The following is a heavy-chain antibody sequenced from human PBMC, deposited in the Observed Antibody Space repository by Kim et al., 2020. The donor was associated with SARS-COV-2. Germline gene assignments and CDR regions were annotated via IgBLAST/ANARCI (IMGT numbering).Heavy chain of an antibody. V-gene: IGHV4-39*01. CDR1: GGSISSSSYY. J-gene: IGHJ4*02. CDR2: IYYSGST. D-gene: IGHD3-22*01. CDR3: ARLPYYYDSSGYYYVGGNFDY. Sequence: SETLSLTCTVSGGSISSSSYYWGWIRQPPGKGLEWIGSIYYSGSTYYNPSLKSRVTISVDTSKNQFSLKLSSVTAADTAVYYCARLPYYYDSSGYYYVGGNFDYWGQGTLVTVSS.